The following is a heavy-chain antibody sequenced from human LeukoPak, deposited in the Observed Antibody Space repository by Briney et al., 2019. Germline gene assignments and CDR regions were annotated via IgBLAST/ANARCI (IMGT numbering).Heavy chain of an antibody. D-gene: IGHD5-18*01. J-gene: IGHJ5*02. CDR2: INPSSGDT. Sequence: ASVKVSCKTSGYSFTGNYIHWVRQAPGQGPECMGWINPSSGDTRYAQKFQVRVTMTSDTSINTAYMELSSLRSDDTAVYYCARFAGYSFGFGGYHWFDPWGQGTLVTVSS. CDR3: ARFAGYSFGFGGYHWFDP. V-gene: IGHV1-2*02. CDR1: GYSFTGNY.